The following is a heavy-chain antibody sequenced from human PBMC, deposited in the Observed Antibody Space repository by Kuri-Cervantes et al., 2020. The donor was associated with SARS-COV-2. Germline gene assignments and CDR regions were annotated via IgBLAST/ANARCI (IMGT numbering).Heavy chain of an antibody. Sequence: GESLKISCAASGFTFDDYGMSWVRQAPGKGLEWVSGISGSGANTYYADSVKGWFTISRDNSKNTLYLQMNSLRAEDTAVYYCVKDSRVYYFDYWGQGTLVTVSS. D-gene: IGHD2/OR15-2a*01. V-gene: IGHV3-23*01. CDR3: VKDSRVYYFDY. CDR2: ISGSGANT. J-gene: IGHJ4*02. CDR1: GFTFDDYG.